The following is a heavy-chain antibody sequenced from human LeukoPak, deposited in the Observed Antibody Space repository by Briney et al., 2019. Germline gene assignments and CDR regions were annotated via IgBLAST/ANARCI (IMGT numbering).Heavy chain of an antibody. CDR1: GFTFTSSA. Sequence: ASVKVSCKASGFTFTSSAMQWVRQARGQRLEWIGWIVVCSGNTNYAQRFQERVTITRDMSTSTAYMELSSLRSEDTAVYYCAAVSNYDFWSGDMDFDYWGQGTLVTVSS. CDR3: AAVSNYDFWSGDMDFDY. D-gene: IGHD3-3*01. J-gene: IGHJ4*02. CDR2: IVVCSGNT. V-gene: IGHV1-58*02.